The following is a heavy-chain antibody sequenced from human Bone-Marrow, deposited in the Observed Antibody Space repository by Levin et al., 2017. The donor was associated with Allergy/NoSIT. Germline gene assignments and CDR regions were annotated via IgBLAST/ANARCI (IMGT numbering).Heavy chain of an antibody. CDR2: IRSKDYGGTT. V-gene: IGHV3-49*04. J-gene: IGHJ4*02. D-gene: IGHD3-16*01. Sequence: PGGSLRLSCRTSGFTFGEYGMSWVRQAPGKGLEWVGFIRSKDYGGTTEYAASVKGRFSISRDDSSSIAYLQMKSLKTEDTGVSYCTRILGESKWGQGTLVTVST. CDR1: GFTFGEYG. CDR3: TRILGESK.